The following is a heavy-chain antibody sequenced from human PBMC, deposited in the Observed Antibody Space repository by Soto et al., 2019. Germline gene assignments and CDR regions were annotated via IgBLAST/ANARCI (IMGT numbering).Heavy chain of an antibody. CDR2: ISYDGSNK. Sequence: PGGSLRLSCAASGFTFSSYAMHWVRQAPGKGLEWVAVISYDGSNKYYADSVKGRFTISRDNSKNTLYLQMNSLRAEDTAVYYCARGLGYCGGDCYWSGWSWNHYGMDVWGQGTTVTVSS. CDR3: ARGLGYCGGDCYWSGWSWNHYGMDV. J-gene: IGHJ6*02. D-gene: IGHD2-21*02. V-gene: IGHV3-30-3*01. CDR1: GFTFSSYA.